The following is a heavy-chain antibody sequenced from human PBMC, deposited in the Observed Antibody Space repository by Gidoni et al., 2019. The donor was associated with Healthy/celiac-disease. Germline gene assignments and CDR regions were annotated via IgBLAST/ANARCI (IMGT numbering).Heavy chain of an antibody. CDR2: LYPVDSDT. V-gene: IGHV5-51*03. J-gene: IGHJ4*02. D-gene: IGHD4-4*01. Sequence: EVQLVQSGAEVKKPGESLQISCQGSGYSFTSYWIGWVRQMPGKGLEWMGLLYPVDSDTRYSPSFQGQVTISADKSISTAYLQWSSLKASDTAMYYCARGDGYSNLPFDYWGQGTLVTVSS. CDR3: ARGDGYSNLPFDY. CDR1: GYSFTSYW.